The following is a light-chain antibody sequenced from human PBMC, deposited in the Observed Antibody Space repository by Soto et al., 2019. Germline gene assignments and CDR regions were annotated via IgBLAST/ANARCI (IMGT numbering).Light chain of an antibody. CDR3: QQYHDWVT. CDR1: QSVSSN. V-gene: IGKV3D-15*01. Sequence: ETVMTQSPGTLSVPPGESATLSCGTSQSVSSNLAWYQQKPGQAPRLLIYAASTRATGIPARFSGSGSGTEFTLTISYLRPEDSAVYFCQQYHDWVTFGGGTKVEI. CDR2: AAS. J-gene: IGKJ4*01.